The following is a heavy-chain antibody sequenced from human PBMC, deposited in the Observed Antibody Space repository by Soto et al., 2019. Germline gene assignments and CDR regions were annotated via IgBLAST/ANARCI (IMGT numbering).Heavy chain of an antibody. CDR3: AKRRDIYCSGGSCYLFDY. CDR1: GFTFSSYS. D-gene: IGHD2-15*01. CDR2: ISGSGGST. J-gene: IGHJ4*02. Sequence: XGSLRLSCAASGFTFSSYSMSWVRQAPGKGLEWVSAISGSGGSTYYADSVKGRFTISRDNSKNTLYLQMNSLRAEDTAVYYCAKRRDIYCSGGSCYLFDYWGQGTLVTVSS. V-gene: IGHV3-23*01.